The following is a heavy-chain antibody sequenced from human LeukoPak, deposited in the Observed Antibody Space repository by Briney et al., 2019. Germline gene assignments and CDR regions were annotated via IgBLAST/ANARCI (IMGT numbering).Heavy chain of an antibody. D-gene: IGHD3-10*01. Sequence: PPGGSLRLSCAASGFAFSSYGMPWVRQAPGKGLEWVSALSHDGVVAYYADSVKGRFTISRDNSKNTLYLQMNSLRAEDTAVYYCATAMVFNWFDPWGQGTLVTVSS. V-gene: IGHV3-23*01. J-gene: IGHJ5*02. CDR2: LSHDGVVA. CDR1: GFAFSSYG. CDR3: ATAMVFNWFDP.